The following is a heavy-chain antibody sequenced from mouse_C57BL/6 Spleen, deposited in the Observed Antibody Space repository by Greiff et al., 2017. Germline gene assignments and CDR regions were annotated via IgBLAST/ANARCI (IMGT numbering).Heavy chain of an antibody. CDR3: ARSDYYGSRKENYFDY. CDR1: GYTFTSYW. V-gene: IGHV1-59*01. J-gene: IGHJ2*01. Sequence: QVQLQQPGAELVRPGTSVKLSCKASGYTFTSYWMHWLKQRPGQGLEWIGVIDPSDSYTNYNQKFKGKATLTVDTSSSTAYMQLSSLTSEDSAVYYCARSDYYGSRKENYFDYWGQGTTLTVSS. D-gene: IGHD1-1*01. CDR2: IDPSDSYT.